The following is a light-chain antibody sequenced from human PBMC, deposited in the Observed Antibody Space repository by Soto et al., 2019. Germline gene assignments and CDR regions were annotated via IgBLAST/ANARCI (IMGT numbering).Light chain of an antibody. Sequence: DIVLTQSPDTLSLSPGERATLSCRASQSVSSNHLAWYQQKPGQAPRLLIYGGSSRATGIPVRFSGSGSETDFTLTITRLEPEDFAVYYCQQYSSSRTFGQGTKVDIK. CDR3: QQYSSSRT. J-gene: IGKJ1*01. CDR1: QSVSSNH. V-gene: IGKV3-20*01. CDR2: GGS.